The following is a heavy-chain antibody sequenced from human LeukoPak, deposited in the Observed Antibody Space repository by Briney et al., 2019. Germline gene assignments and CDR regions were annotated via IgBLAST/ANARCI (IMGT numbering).Heavy chain of an antibody. D-gene: IGHD2-2*02. J-gene: IGHJ4*02. CDR2: ISYDGSNK. Sequence: GRSLRLSCAASRFTFSSYDMHWVRQAPGKGLEWVAVISYDGSNKYYADSVKGRFAISRDNSKNTVYLQMNSLRVVDTAVYYCARANTPFADYWGQGTLVTVSS. CDR3: ARANTPFADY. V-gene: IGHV3-30*09. CDR1: RFTFSSYD.